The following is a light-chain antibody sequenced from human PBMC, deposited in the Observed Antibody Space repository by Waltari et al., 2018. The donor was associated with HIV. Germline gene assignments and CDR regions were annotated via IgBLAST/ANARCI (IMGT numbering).Light chain of an antibody. CDR2: DVS. V-gene: IGLV2-23*02. Sequence: QSALTQPASVSGSPGQSITISCTGASSDVGGYKYVSWYQHHPGKAPRLMSYDVSERPSVVSNRFSGSKSGNTASLTISGLQAEDEADYYCCSYAGSSTLLFGGGTKVTVL. J-gene: IGLJ3*02. CDR1: SSDVGGYKY. CDR3: CSYAGSSTLL.